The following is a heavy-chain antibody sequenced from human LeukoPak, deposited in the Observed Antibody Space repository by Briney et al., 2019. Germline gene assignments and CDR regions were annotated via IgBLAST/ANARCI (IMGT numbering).Heavy chain of an antibody. J-gene: IGHJ3*02. V-gene: IGHV4-31*03. D-gene: IGHD2-2*02. CDR3: ARDLTYYCSSTSCNRAFDI. Sequence: SETLSLTCTVSGGSISSGGYYWSWIRQHPGKGLEWIGYIYYSGSTYYNPSLKSRVTISVDTSKNQFSLKLRSVTAADTAVYYCARDLTYYCSSTSCNRAFDIWGQETMVTVSS. CDR1: GGSISSGGYY. CDR2: IYYSGST.